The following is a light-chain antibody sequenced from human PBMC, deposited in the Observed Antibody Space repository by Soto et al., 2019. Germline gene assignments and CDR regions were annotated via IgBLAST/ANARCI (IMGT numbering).Light chain of an antibody. V-gene: IGLV1-40*01. CDR3: QSYDTALNVYVV. J-gene: IGLJ2*01. Sequence: QAVLTQPPSVSGAPGQRVTISCIGSSSNIGAGYDVHWYQQLPGTAPKLLIYGDTNRPSGVPDRFSGSKSATSASLVITGLQAEDEADYYCQSYDTALNVYVVFGGGTEVTVL. CDR2: GDT. CDR1: SSNIGAGYD.